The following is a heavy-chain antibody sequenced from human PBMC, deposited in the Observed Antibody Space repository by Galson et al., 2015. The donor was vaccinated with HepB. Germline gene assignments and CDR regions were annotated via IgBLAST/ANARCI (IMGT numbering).Heavy chain of an antibody. CDR3: ARVASTEPGQQLVPGYFDY. J-gene: IGHJ4*02. V-gene: IGHV4-59*01. CDR1: GGSISSYY. CDR2: IYYSGST. Sequence: ETLSLTCTVSGGSISSYYWSWIRQPPGKGLEWIGYIYYSGSTNYNPSLKSRVTISVDTSKNQFSLKLSSVTAADTAVYYCARVASTEPGQQLVPGYFDYWGQGTLVTVSS. D-gene: IGHD6-13*01.